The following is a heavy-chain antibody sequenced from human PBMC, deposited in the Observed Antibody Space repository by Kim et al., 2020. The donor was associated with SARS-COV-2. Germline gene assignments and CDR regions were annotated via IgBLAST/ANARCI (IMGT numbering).Heavy chain of an antibody. CDR2: TSNKVNSPTS. CDR1: GFTFSNHY. J-gene: IGHJ4*01. Sequence: GGSLRLSCAASGFTFSNHYMDWVRQAPGKGLVWVSRTSNKVNSPTSEYSASVTCRFSISRADSTNSLYLKIHSLKTADMSLYFRASSLYTSGSLYYFG. CDR3: ASSLYTSGSLYYFG. D-gene: IGHD3-10*01. V-gene: IGHV3-72*01.